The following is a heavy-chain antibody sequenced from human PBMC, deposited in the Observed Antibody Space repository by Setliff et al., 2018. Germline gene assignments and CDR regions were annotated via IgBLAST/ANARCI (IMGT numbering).Heavy chain of an antibody. CDR1: GFTFSSYG. Sequence: GGSLRLSCAASGFTFSSYGMHWVRQAPGKGLEWVAFIRYDGSNKYYADSVKGRFTISRDNSKNTLYLQMNSLRAEDTAVYYCARGTGYSSGWRTGGFDYWGQGTLVTVSS. CDR3: ARGTGYSSGWRTGGFDY. V-gene: IGHV3-30*02. J-gene: IGHJ4*02. D-gene: IGHD6-19*01. CDR2: IRYDGSNK.